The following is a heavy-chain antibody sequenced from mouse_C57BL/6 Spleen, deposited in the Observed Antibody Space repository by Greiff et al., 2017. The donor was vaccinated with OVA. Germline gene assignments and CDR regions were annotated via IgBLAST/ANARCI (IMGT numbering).Heavy chain of an antibody. J-gene: IGHJ1*03. V-gene: IGHV1-39*01. CDR2: INPNYGTT. D-gene: IGHD1-1*01. Sequence: VQLKQSGPELVKPGASVKISCKASGYSFTDYNMNWVKQSNGKSLEWIGVINPNYGTTSYNQKFKGKATLTVDQSSSTAYMQLNSLTSEDSAVYYCARGDYYGSSWYFDVWGTGTTVTVSS. CDR3: ARGDYYGSSWYFDV. CDR1: GYSFTDYN.